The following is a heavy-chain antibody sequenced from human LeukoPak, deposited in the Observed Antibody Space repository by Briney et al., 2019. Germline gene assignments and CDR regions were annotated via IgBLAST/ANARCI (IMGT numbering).Heavy chain of an antibody. CDR3: ARDLSPDIVVVAAAYELDY. D-gene: IGHD2-15*01. J-gene: IGHJ4*02. Sequence: GGSLRLSCAASGFTFSSYSMNWVRQAPGKGLEWVSSISSSSSYIYYADSVKGRLTISRDNAKNSLYLQMNSLRAEDTAVYYCARDLSPDIVVVAAAYELDYWGQGTLVTVSS. CDR1: GFTFSSYS. V-gene: IGHV3-21*01. CDR2: ISSSSSYI.